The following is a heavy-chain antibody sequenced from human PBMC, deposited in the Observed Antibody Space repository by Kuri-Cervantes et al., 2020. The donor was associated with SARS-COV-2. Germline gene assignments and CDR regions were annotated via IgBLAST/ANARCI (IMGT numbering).Heavy chain of an antibody. D-gene: IGHD5-18*01. V-gene: IGHV4-39*01. CDR2: IYYSGST. Sequence: SETLSLTCTVSGGSISSSSYYWGWIRQPPGKGLEWIGSIYYSGSTYYNPSLKSRVTISVDTSKNQFSLKLSSVTAADTAVYYCARGLGYSYGRRSPQGDFWGQGILVTVSS. J-gene: IGHJ4*02. CDR1: GGSISSSSYY. CDR3: ARGLGYSYGRRSPQGDF.